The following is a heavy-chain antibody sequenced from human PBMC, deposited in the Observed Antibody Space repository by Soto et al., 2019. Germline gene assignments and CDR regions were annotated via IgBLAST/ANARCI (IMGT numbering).Heavy chain of an antibody. J-gene: IGHJ5*02. CDR1: GGSISSGGYY. V-gene: IGHV4-31*03. D-gene: IGHD2-2*01. CDR3: AREFTAAATGWFDP. CDR2: IYYSGST. Sequence: TSETLSLTCTVSGGSISSGGYYWSWIRQHPGKGLEWIGYIYYSGSTYYNPSLKSRVTISVDTSKNQFSLKLSSVTAADTAVYYCAREFTAAATGWFDPWGQGTLVTVSS.